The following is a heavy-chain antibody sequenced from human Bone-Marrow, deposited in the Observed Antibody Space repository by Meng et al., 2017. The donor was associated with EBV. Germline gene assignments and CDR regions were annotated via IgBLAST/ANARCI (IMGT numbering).Heavy chain of an antibody. V-gene: IGHV4-4*02. CDR3: AASPGWWRLDY. CDR2: VSHSGST. D-gene: IGHD6-19*01. J-gene: IGHJ4*02. CDR1: GASISSGYW. Sequence: QLPLQASGPGLVKPSGTLSLTCAVSGASISSGYWWTWVRQPPGKGLEWIGEVSHSGSTNYNPSLKSRVTISLDKSENQFFLKVTSVTAADTAVYYCAASPGWWRLDYWGQGTLVTVSS.